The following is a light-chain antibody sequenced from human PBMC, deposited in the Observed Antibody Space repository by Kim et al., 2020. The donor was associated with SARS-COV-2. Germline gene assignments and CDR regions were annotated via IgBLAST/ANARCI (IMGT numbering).Light chain of an antibody. CDR2: DVT. J-gene: IGLJ1*01. V-gene: IGLV2-14*03. CDR3: SSYSSSSPHV. Sequence: GQSVTISCAGTSSDVGAYNYVSWYQQHPGKAPKLMIYDVTNRPSGVSNRFSGSKSGNTASLSISGLQAEDEADYYCSSYSSSSPHVFGTGPKVTVL. CDR1: SSDVGAYNY.